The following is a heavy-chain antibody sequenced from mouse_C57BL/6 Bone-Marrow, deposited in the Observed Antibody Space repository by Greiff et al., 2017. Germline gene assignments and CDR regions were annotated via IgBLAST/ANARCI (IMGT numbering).Heavy chain of an antibody. V-gene: IGHV1-50*01. D-gene: IGHD1-1*01. Sequence: QVQLQQPGAELVKPGASVKLSCKASGYTFTSYWMQWVKQRPGQGLEWIGEIDPSDSYTNYNQRFKGKATLTVDTSSSTAYMLLSSLTSEDSAVYYCARRRYYGSHYLDYWGQGTTLTVSS. CDR3: ARRRYYGSHYLDY. CDR2: IDPSDSYT. CDR1: GYTFTSYW. J-gene: IGHJ2*01.